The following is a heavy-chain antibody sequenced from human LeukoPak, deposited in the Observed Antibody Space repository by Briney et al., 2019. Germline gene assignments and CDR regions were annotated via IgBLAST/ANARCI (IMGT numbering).Heavy chain of an antibody. CDR3: ARDRDFWSGYLDY. CDR1: GFTFSSYA. CDR2: ISYDGSNK. V-gene: IGHV3-30-3*01. Sequence: PGRSLRLSCAASGFTFSSYAMHWVRQAPGKGLEWVAVISYDGSNKYYADSVKGRFTISRDNSKNTLYLQMNSLRAEDTAVYYCARDRDFWSGYLDYWGQGTLVTVSS. J-gene: IGHJ4*02. D-gene: IGHD3-3*01.